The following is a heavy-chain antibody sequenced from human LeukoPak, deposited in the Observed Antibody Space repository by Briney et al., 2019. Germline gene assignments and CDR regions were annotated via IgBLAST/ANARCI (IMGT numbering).Heavy chain of an antibody. CDR1: GFTFDDYA. CDR3: AKGIDSSGYDAFDI. D-gene: IGHD3-22*01. CDR2: ISWNSGSI. J-gene: IGHJ3*02. V-gene: IGHV3-9*01. Sequence: GRSLRLSCAASGFTFDDYAMHWVRQAPGKGLEWVSGISWNSGSIGYADSVKGRFTISRDNAKNSLYLQMNSLRAEDTALYYSAKGIDSSGYDAFDIWGQGTMVTVSS.